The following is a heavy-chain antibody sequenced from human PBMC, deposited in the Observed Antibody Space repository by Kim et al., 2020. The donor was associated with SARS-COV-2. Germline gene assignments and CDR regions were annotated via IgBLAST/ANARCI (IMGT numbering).Heavy chain of an antibody. Sequence: SVKVSCKASGGTFSSYAISWVRQAPGQGLEWMGGIIPIFGTANYAQKFQGRVTITADESTSTAYMELSSLRSEDTAVYYCARRGTMVRGVITKWTYYYYGMDVWGQGTTVTVSS. J-gene: IGHJ6*02. CDR3: ARRGTMVRGVITKWTYYYYGMDV. D-gene: IGHD3-10*01. CDR1: GGTFSSYA. V-gene: IGHV1-69*13. CDR2: IIPIFGTA.